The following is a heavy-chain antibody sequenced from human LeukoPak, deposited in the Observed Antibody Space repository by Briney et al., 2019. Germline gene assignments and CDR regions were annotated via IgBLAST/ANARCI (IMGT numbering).Heavy chain of an antibody. CDR3: ARVNINNWHSCDY. D-gene: IGHD1-1*01. Sequence: MSSETLSLTCAVSGGSTSSNNWWGWVRQPPGQGLEWIGEIYHSGSPNYNPSLKSRVTISVDKSRNHFSLNLSSVTAADTAVYYCARVNINNWHSCDYWGQGTLVTVSS. J-gene: IGHJ4*02. CDR2: IYHSGSP. V-gene: IGHV4-4*02. CDR1: GGSTSSNNW.